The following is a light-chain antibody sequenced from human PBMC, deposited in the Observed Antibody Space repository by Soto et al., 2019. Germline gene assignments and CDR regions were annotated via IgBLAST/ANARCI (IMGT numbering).Light chain of an antibody. Sequence: DIVMTQSPLSLPVTPGEPASISCRSSQSLLHSNGYNYLDWYLQKPGQSPQLLIYLGSNRASGVPDRFSGSGSGTDFTLKISRVEAEDVGVYYCMQALHTPQTFGQWTKVEIK. CDR3: MQALHTPQT. V-gene: IGKV2-28*01. CDR2: LGS. J-gene: IGKJ1*01. CDR1: QSLLHSNGYNY.